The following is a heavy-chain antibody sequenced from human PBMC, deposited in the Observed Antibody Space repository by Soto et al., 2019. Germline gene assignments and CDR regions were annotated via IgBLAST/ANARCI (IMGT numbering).Heavy chain of an antibody. CDR3: ARRGSSSWYGY. Sequence: PPETLSLTPSTFGRTIRSRFYYWGWIRQPPGKGLEWIGSIYCRGSTYYNPSLKSRVTISVDTSKNQFSLKLSSVTAADTAVYYCARRGSSSWYGYWGQG. D-gene: IGHD6-13*01. CDR2: IYCRGST. CDR1: GRTIRSRFYY. J-gene: IGHJ4*02. V-gene: IGHV4-39*01.